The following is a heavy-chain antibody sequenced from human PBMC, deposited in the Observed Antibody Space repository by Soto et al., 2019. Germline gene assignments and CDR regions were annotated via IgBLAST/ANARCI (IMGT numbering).Heavy chain of an antibody. J-gene: IGHJ4*02. CDR2: IYPSDSQT. V-gene: IGHV5-10-1*01. D-gene: IGHD3-22*01. CDR3: ARQIYDSDTGPNFQYYFDS. Sequence: GESLKISCKGSGYSFAGYWITWVRQKPGKVLQWMVRIYPSDSQTYCSPSFRGHVTISVTKSITTVFLQWSSLRASDTAMYYCARQIYDSDTGPNFQYYFDSWGQGTPVTVSS. CDR1: GYSFAGYW.